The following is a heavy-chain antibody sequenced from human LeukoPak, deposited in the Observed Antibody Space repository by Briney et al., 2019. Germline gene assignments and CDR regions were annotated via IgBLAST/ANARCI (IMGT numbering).Heavy chain of an antibody. V-gene: IGHV3-66*01. D-gene: IGHD1-26*01. Sequence: GGSLRLSCAASGFTVSSNYMSWVRQAPGKGLEWVSVIYSGGSTYYADSVKGRFTISRDNSKNTLYLQMNSLRAEDTAVYYCATTHNPGKVGATGLYFDYWGQGTLVTVSS. CDR3: ATTHNPGKVGATGLYFDY. CDR1: GFTVSSNY. J-gene: IGHJ4*02. CDR2: IYSGGST.